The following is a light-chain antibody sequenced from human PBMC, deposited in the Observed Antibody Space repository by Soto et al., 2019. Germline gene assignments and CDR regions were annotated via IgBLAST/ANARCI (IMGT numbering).Light chain of an antibody. CDR1: SSDVGGYNY. CDR3: CTYAGSYPLGWV. CDR2: DVS. J-gene: IGLJ3*02. V-gene: IGLV2-11*01. Sequence: QSALTQPRSVSGSPGQSVTISCTGTSSDVGGYNYVSWYQQHPGKAPKLMIYDVSKRPSGVPDRFSGSKSGNTASLTISGLQAEDEADYYCCTYAGSYPLGWVFGGGTKLPVL.